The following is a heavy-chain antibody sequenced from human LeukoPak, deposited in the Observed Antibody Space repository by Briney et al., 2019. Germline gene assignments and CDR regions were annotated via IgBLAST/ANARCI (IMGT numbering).Heavy chain of an antibody. J-gene: IGHJ4*02. Sequence: ASVKVSCKASGGTFSSYAISWVRQAPGQGLEWMGWISAYNGNTNYAQKLQGRVTMTTDTSTSTAYMELRSLRSDDTAVYYCARDSIFDWLLDDYWGQGTLVTVSS. V-gene: IGHV1-18*01. CDR2: ISAYNGNT. CDR3: ARDSIFDWLLDDY. D-gene: IGHD3-9*01. CDR1: GGTFSSYA.